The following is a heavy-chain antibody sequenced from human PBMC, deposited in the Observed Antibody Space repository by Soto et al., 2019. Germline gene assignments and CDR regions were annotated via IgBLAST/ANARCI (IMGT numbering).Heavy chain of an antibody. J-gene: IGHJ4*02. Sequence: NPSETLSLTCTGSGGSISSYYWSWIRQPPGKGLEWIGYIYYSGSTNYNPSLKSRVTISVDTSKNQFSLKLSSVTAADTAVYYCAREDGNSGYFDYWGPGTLVTVS. CDR3: AREDGNSGYFDY. D-gene: IGHD4-4*01. V-gene: IGHV4-59*01. CDR2: IYYSGST. CDR1: GGSISSYY.